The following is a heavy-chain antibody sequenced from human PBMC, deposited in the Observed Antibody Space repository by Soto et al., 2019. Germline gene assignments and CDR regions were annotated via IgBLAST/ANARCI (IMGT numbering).Heavy chain of an antibody. J-gene: IGHJ4*02. CDR3: AKGVREQQLAFDY. CDR2: ISGSGGST. V-gene: IGHV3-23*01. D-gene: IGHD6-13*01. Sequence: EVQLLESGGGLVQPGGSLRLSCAASGFTFSSYGMSWVRQAPGKGLEGVSAISGSGGSTYYADSVKGRFTISRHNSKNTLYLQMNRLRAEDTAVDYCAKGVREQQLAFDYWGQGTLVTVSS. CDR1: GFTFSSYG.